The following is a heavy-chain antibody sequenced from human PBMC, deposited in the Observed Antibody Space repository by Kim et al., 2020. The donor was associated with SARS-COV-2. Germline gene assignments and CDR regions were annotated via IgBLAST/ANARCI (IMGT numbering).Heavy chain of an antibody. V-gene: IGHV4-31*03. CDR1: GGSISSGGYY. J-gene: IGHJ6*02. CDR2: IYYSGST. D-gene: IGHD2-2*01. CDR3: ARGGNNIVVVPAASVHYFYGMDV. Sequence: SETLSLTCTVSGGSISSGGYYWSWIRQHPGKGLEWIGYIYYSGSTYYNPSLKSRVTIPVDTSKNQFSLKLSSVTAADTAVYYCARGGNNIVVVPAASVHYFYGMDVWGQGTTVTVSS.